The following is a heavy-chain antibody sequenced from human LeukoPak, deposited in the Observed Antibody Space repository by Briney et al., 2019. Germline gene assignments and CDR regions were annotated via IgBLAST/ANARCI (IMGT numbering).Heavy chain of an antibody. CDR3: ARGPNVLLWFGDLFDLDY. D-gene: IGHD3-10*01. J-gene: IGHJ4*02. CDR1: GGTFSSYA. Sequence: GASVKVSCKASGGTFSSYAISWVRQAPGQGLEWMGGIIPIFGTANYAQKFQGRVTITADKSTSTAYMELRSLRSDDTAVYYCARGPNVLLWFGDLFDLDYWGQGTLVTVSS. V-gene: IGHV1-69*06. CDR2: IIPIFGTA.